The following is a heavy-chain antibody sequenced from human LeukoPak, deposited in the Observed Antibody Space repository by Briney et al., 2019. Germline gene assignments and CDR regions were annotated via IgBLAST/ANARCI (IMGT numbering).Heavy chain of an antibody. J-gene: IGHJ3*02. V-gene: IGHV4-31*03. CDR1: GGSISSGGYY. D-gene: IGHD3-3*01. CDR3: ARLRFLEPRAFDI. CDR2: IYYSGST. Sequence: SETLSLTCTVSGGSISSGGYYWSWIRQHPGKGLEWIGYIYYSGSTYYNPSLKSRVTISVDRSKNQFSLKLSSVTAADTAVYYCARLRFLEPRAFDIWGQGTMVTVSS.